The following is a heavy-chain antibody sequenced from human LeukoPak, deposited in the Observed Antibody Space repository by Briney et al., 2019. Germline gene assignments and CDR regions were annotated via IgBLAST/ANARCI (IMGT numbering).Heavy chain of an antibody. CDR1: GGSISSSSYY. V-gene: IGHV4-39*07. D-gene: IGHD4-17*01. CDR2: IYYSGST. Sequence: SETLSLTCTVSGGSISSSSYYWGWIRQPPGKGLEWIGSIYYSGSTYYNPSLKSRVTISVDTSKNQFSLKLSSVTAADTAVYYCARDRPDYGYYFDYWGQGTLVTVSS. CDR3: ARDRPDYGYYFDY. J-gene: IGHJ4*02.